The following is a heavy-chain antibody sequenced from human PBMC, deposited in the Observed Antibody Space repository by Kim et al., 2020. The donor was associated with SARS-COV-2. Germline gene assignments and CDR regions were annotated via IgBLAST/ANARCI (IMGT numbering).Heavy chain of an antibody. V-gene: IGHV4-31*03. Sequence: SETLSLTCTVSGGSISSGGYYWSWIRQHPGKGLEWIGYIYYSGSTYYNPSLKSRVTISVDTSKNQFSLKLSSVTAADTAVYYCARGEVDGYNYNYYYYGMDVWGQGTTVTVSS. D-gene: IGHD5-12*01. CDR1: GGSISSGGYY. CDR3: ARGEVDGYNYNYYYYGMDV. J-gene: IGHJ6*02. CDR2: IYYSGST.